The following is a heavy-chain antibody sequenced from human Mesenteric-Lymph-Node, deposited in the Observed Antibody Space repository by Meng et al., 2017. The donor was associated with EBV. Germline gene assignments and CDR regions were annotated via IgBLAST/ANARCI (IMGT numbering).Heavy chain of an antibody. CDR2: ITGSGGTT. J-gene: IGHJ4*02. CDR3: SNLPYTY. D-gene: IGHD2-2*01. CDR1: GFTFNIYG. V-gene: IGHV3-23*01. Sequence: EVHLLGSVGGLVQAGGSLRLSCAASGFTFNIYGMNWVRQAPGRGLEWVSGITGSGGTTHYADSVKGRFSISRDNSGNTLYLQMNSLRVEDTAVYYCSNLPYTYWGQGTLVTVSS.